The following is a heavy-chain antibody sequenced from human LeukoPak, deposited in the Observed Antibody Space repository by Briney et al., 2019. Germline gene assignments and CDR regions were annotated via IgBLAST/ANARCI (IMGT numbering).Heavy chain of an antibody. CDR1: GFTFSSYE. V-gene: IGHV3-23*01. CDR3: AKDTSHYGPGDAFDI. D-gene: IGHD3-10*01. CDR2: ISGSGGST. Sequence: PGGSLRLSCAASGFTFSSYEMNWVRQAPRKGLEWVSAISGSGGSTYYADSVKGRFTISRDNSKNTLYLQMNSLRAEDTAVYYCAKDTSHYGPGDAFDIWGQGTMVTVSS. J-gene: IGHJ3*02.